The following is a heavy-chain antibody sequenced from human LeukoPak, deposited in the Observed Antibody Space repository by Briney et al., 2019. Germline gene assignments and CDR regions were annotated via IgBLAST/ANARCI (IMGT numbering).Heavy chain of an antibody. Sequence: GGSLRLSCAASGFTFSSYGMHWVRQAPGKGLEWVAVIWYDGSNKYYADSVKGRFTISRDNSKNTLYLQMNSLRAEDTAVYYCAREGYYYDSSGYLTRYFDYWGQGTLVTVSS. CDR3: AREGYYYDSSGYLTRYFDY. J-gene: IGHJ4*02. CDR2: IWYDGSNK. D-gene: IGHD3-22*01. CDR1: GFTFSSYG. V-gene: IGHV3-33*01.